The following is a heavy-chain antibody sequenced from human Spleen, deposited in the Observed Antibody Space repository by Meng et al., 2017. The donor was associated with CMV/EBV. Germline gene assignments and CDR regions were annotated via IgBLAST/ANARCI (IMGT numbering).Heavy chain of an antibody. CDR1: GFSFGDYA. V-gene: IGHV3-48*03. CDR2: VSSSGNTI. CDR3: ARDFGQQYYDSRWAFAF. J-gene: IGHJ4*02. D-gene: IGHD3-3*01. Sequence: GGSLRLSCTTSGFSFGDYAVNWVRQTPGKGLEWVSYVSSSGNTIYYTDSVKGRFTSSRDNAKNSLYLQMNSLRAEDTAVYYCARDFGQQYYDSRWAFAFWGQGTLVTVSS.